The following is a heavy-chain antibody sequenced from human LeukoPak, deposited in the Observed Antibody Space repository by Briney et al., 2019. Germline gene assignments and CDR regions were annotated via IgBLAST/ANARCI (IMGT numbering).Heavy chain of an antibody. Sequence: ASVTVSCKTSGYTFTDYYMHWARQAPGQGPERLGWINGITGDTNYADKFQGGVSLTRDTSINTAYMELSGLTSDDTAFYYCARGNPRLLTTCLLFDLWGQGTLVTVSS. V-gene: IGHV1-2*02. CDR1: GYTFTDYY. CDR2: INGITGDT. CDR3: ARGNPRLLTTCLLFDL. D-gene: IGHD2/OR15-2a*01. J-gene: IGHJ4*02.